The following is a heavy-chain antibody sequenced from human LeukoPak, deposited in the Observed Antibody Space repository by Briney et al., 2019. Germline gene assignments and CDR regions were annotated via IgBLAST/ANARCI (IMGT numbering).Heavy chain of an antibody. Sequence: GASVKVSRKASGYTFTTSGITWVRQAPGQGLEWMGWIGGYNGHTKYGQDFQGRVTMTTDTSTTTAYMELRSLRSADTAVYYCARGGRGGSNHFDYWGQGTLVTVSS. CDR2: IGGYNGHT. CDR1: GYTFTTSG. D-gene: IGHD1-26*01. CDR3: ARGGRGGSNHFDY. J-gene: IGHJ4*02. V-gene: IGHV1-18*01.